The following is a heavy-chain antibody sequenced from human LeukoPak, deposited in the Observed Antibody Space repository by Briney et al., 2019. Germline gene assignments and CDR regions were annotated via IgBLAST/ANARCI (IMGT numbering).Heavy chain of an antibody. V-gene: IGHV4-39*07. CDR3: ARETYYDYVWGSYDRPIDY. CDR1: GGSISSYY. CDR2: IYCSGST. Sequence: SETLSLTCTVSGGSISSYYWSWIRQPPGKGLEWIGSIYCSGSTYYNPSLKSRVTISVDTSKNQFSLKLSSVTAADTAVYYCARETYYDYVWGSYDRPIDYWGQGTLVTVSS. D-gene: IGHD3-16*01. J-gene: IGHJ4*02.